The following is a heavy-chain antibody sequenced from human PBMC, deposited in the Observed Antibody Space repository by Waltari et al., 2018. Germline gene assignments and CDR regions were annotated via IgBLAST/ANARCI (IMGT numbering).Heavy chain of an antibody. J-gene: IGHJ4*02. D-gene: IGHD2-15*01. CDR1: GYTFTDYY. CDR2: INPNSGGT. Sequence: QVQLVQSGAEVKKPGASVKVSCKASGYTFTDYYMHWVRQAPGQGLEWMGWINPNSGGTNYGQKFQGRGTMTRDTSITTAYMDLARLTSDDNGGYYCARGISRWADYWGQGTLVTVSS. CDR3: ARGISRWADY. V-gene: IGHV1-2*02.